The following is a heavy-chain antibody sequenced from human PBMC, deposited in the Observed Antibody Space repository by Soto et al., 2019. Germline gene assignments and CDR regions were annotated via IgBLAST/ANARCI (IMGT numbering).Heavy chain of an antibody. V-gene: IGHV3-30*18. D-gene: IGHD2-15*01. CDR1: GFTFSSHG. CDR3: TKDLSGVAVRDATQGIDS. Sequence: QVQLVESGGRVVQPGRSLRLSCTASGFTFSSHGMHWVRQAPGKGLEWVAVVSYDGSNKYYVDSVKGRFTISRDNSRNTLSLQMNSLRAEDTAVYFCTKDLSGVAVRDATQGIDSWGQGTLVTVSS. J-gene: IGHJ4*02. CDR2: VSYDGSNK.